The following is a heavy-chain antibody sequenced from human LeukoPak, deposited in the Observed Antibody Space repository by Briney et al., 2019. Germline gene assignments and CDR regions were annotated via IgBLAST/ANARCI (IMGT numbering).Heavy chain of an antibody. CDR2: INPSGGST. Sequence: ASVKVSCKASGYTFTGYYMHWVRQAPGQGLEWMGIINPSGGSTSYAQKFQGRVTMTRDTSTSTVYMELSSLRSEDTAVYYCARDDLTMVRGAGYYYYMDVWGKGTTVTVSS. D-gene: IGHD3-10*01. CDR1: GYTFTGYY. V-gene: IGHV1-46*01. J-gene: IGHJ6*03. CDR3: ARDDLTMVRGAGYYYYMDV.